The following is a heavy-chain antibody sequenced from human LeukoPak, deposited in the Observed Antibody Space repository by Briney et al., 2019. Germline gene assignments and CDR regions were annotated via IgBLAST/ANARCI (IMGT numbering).Heavy chain of an antibody. J-gene: IGHJ3*02. V-gene: IGHV1-2*02. D-gene: IGHD3-10*01. CDR2: IIPNSGGS. CDR3: ARDLDYYGSGSFFNI. Sequence: SVKVSCKASAYPFTAYSMHWVRPAPGQGLAWIGWIIPNSGGSNYAQKFQGRVTMTRDTSITTAYVDLSRLRSDDTAVYYCARDLDYYGSGSFFNIWGQGTMVIVSS. CDR1: AYPFTAYS.